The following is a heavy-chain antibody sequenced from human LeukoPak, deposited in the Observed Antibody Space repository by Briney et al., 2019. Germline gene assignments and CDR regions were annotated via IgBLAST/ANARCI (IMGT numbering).Heavy chain of an antibody. CDR3: AKRGNSWDLFDY. D-gene: IGHD6-13*01. J-gene: IGHJ4*02. CDR1: GFTFSSYV. V-gene: IGHV3-23*01. CDR2: IGGSVGSM. Sequence: GGSLRLSCAASGFTFSSYVMSWVRQAPGKGLEWVSNIGGSVGSMFYAASVKGRFAISRDNSKKTLFLQMNNLRVEDTAVYYCAKRGNSWDLFDYWGQGTLVAVSS.